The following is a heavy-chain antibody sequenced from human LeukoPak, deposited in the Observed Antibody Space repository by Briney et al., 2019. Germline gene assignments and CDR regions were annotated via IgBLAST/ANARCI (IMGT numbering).Heavy chain of an antibody. J-gene: IGHJ5*02. Sequence: SETLSLTCAVSGYSISSGYYWGWIRQPPGKGLDWIGSIYHSGSTYYNPSLKSRVTISVDTSNNQFSLKRSSVTAADTAVYYCARRPKPADDWFDPWGQGTLVTVSS. V-gene: IGHV4-38-2*01. CDR2: IYHSGST. D-gene: IGHD2-2*01. CDR3: ARRPKPADDWFDP. CDR1: GYSISSGYY.